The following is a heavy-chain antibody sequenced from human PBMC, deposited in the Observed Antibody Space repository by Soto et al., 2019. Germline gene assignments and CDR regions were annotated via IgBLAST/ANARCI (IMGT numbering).Heavy chain of an antibody. J-gene: IGHJ4*02. D-gene: IGHD4-17*01. CDR1: GYTFTSYY. V-gene: IGHV1-46*01. Sequence: QVQLVQSGAEVKKPGASVKISCKTSGYTFTSYYVHWVRQAPGQGLEWMGMVYPSGGATSYAQKFQGRVAVTADTATSTGYMDLYSLRSDDTAVYYCGTTVTMPCYFDFWGQGTLVSVSS. CDR2: VYPSGGAT. CDR3: GTTVTMPCYFDF.